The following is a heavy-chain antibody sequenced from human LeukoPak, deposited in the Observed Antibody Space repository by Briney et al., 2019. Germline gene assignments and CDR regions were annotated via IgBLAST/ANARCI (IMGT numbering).Heavy chain of an antibody. Sequence: GGSLRLSCAASAFSFSNYNMNWVRQAPGKGLEWVSSITSSGSYIYYADSVKGRFTISRDNSKNTLYLQMNSLRAEDTAVYYCAKLLSNSGRFLYWGQGTLVTVSS. J-gene: IGHJ4*02. CDR1: AFSFSNYN. V-gene: IGHV3-21*01. CDR2: ITSSGSYI. CDR3: AKLLSNSGRFLY. D-gene: IGHD4-23*01.